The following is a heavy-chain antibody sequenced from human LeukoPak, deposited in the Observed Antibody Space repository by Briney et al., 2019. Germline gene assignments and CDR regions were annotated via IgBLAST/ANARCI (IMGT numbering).Heavy chain of an antibody. J-gene: IGHJ3*02. CDR1: GGSISSYY. V-gene: IGHV4-59*01. CDR2: IYYSGST. Sequence: SETLSLTCTVSGGSISSYYWSWIRQPPGKGLEWIGYIYYSGSTNYYPSLKSRVTISVDTSKNQFSLKLSSVTAADTAVYYCARDATKNDAFDIWGQGTMVTVSS. CDR3: ARDATKNDAFDI.